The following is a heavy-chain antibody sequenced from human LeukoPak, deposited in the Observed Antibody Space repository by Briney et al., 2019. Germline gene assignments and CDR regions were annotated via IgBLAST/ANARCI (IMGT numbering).Heavy chain of an antibody. CDR1: GFPFSGFG. D-gene: IGHD2-15*01. V-gene: IGHV3-30*02. Sequence: GGSLRLSCAASGFPFSGFGMHWVRQAPGKGPEWVTFIRYDGSSKYYADAVKGRFTISRDNAKSTVYLQITSLTADDTAVYYCARDGGTPTPFDYWGQGTLVTVSS. CDR2: IRYDGSSK. J-gene: IGHJ4*02. CDR3: ARDGGTPTPFDY.